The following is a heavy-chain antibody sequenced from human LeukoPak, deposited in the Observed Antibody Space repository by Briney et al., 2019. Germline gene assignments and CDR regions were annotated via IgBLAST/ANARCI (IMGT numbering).Heavy chain of an antibody. Sequence: PGGSLRLSCAASGFTFSSYAMHWVRQAPGKGLEWVAVISYDGSNKYYADSVKGRFTISRDNSKNTLYLQMNSLRAEDTAVYYCARERDAFAIWGQGTMVTVSS. CDR2: ISYDGSNK. J-gene: IGHJ3*02. V-gene: IGHV3-30*04. CDR1: GFTFSSYA. CDR3: ARERDAFAI.